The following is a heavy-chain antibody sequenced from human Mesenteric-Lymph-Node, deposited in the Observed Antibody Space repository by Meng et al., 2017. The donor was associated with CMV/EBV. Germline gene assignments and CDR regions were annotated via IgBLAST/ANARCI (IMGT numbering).Heavy chain of an antibody. V-gene: IGHV3-30*02. Sequence: LSLTCAASGFRFSRYGMYWVRQAPGKGLEWVSFIRYDGSNKYYADSVKGRFTISRDNSKNTVDLQMNSLRTEDTAVYYCAKEVYSDYGISAYGMDVWGQGTTVTVSS. CDR2: IRYDGSNK. D-gene: IGHD4-11*01. J-gene: IGHJ6*02. CDR3: AKEVYSDYGISAYGMDV. CDR1: GFRFSRYG.